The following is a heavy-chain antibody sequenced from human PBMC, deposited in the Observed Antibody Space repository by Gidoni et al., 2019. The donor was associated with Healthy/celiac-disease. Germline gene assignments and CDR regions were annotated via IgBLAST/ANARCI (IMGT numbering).Heavy chain of an antibody. CDR3: ARDQDMDIWGSYRFDY. Sequence: QVKLVESGGGVVQPGRSLRLSCAAAGFTFSSYARHWVRHAPGKGREWVSVISYDGSNKYYADSVKGRFTISRDNSKNTLYLQMNSLRAEDTAVYYCARDQDMDIWGSYRFDYWGQGTLVTVSS. CDR1: GFTFSSYA. V-gene: IGHV3-30-3*01. J-gene: IGHJ4*02. CDR2: ISYDGSNK. D-gene: IGHD3-16*02.